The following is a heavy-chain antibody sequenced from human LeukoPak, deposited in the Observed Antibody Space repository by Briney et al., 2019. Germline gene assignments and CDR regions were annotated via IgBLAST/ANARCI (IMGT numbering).Heavy chain of an antibody. D-gene: IGHD1-26*01. CDR3: ERCILGATVFDP. Sequence: GEPLKISCKSSGYSFTNYWIGWVRQMPGKGLEWMGIIYPGDSDTRYSPTFQGKVTISADKSISTAYLQWSSLKASDTAMYYCERCILGATVFDPWGQGTLVTVSS. V-gene: IGHV5-51*01. CDR1: GYSFTNYW. J-gene: IGHJ5*02. CDR2: IYPGDSDT.